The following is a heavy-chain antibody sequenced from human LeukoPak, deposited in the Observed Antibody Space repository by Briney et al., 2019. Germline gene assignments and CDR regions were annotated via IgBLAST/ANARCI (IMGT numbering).Heavy chain of an antibody. Sequence: SETLSLTCVVSGGSFSGYYWNWIRQPPGKGLEWIGSIYYTGSTYYNPSLKSRVTISVDTSKNQFSLKLSSVTAADTAVYYCARRYSLDVWGQGTTVSVSS. J-gene: IGHJ6*02. V-gene: IGHV4-39*01. CDR3: ARRYSLDV. CDR1: GGSFSGYY. CDR2: IYYTGST.